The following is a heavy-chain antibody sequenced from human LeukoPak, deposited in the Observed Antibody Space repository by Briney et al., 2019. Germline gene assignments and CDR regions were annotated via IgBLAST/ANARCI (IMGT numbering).Heavy chain of an antibody. V-gene: IGHV1-8*01. D-gene: IGHD2-21*01. J-gene: IGHJ4*02. CDR3: ARGGLDCGGDCYSDYFDY. Sequence: ASVKVSCKTSGFTFTTHDMTWVRQATGQGLEWMGWMNPDSGDTGYAQKFQGRVTMTRDTSISTAYMELSSLQSEDMAVYYCARGGLDCGGDCYSDYFDYWGQGTLVTVSS. CDR2: MNPDSGDT. CDR1: GFTFTTHD.